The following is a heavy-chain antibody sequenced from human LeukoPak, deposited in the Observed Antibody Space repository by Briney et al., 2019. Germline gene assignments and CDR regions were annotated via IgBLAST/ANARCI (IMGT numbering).Heavy chain of an antibody. CDR3: AKDQVRGYSYGIFDY. J-gene: IGHJ4*02. V-gene: IGHV3-23*01. D-gene: IGHD5-18*01. CDR2: ISGSSGST. Sequence: GGSLRLSCAASGFTFSSYAMSWVRQAPGKGLEWVSAISGSSGSTYYADSVKGRFTISRDNSKNTLYLQMNSLRAEDTAVYYCAKDQVRGYSYGIFDYWGQGTLVTVSS. CDR1: GFTFSSYA.